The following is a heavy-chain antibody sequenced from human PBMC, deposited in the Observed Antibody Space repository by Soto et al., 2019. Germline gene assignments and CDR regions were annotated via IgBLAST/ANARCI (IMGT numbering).Heavy chain of an antibody. CDR3: AREGPSGRSYYFDY. J-gene: IGHJ4*02. CDR2: ISTSGSTI. V-gene: IGHV3-11*01. D-gene: IGHD1-26*01. Sequence: QVQLVESGGGLVKPGGSPRLSCAASGFTFSDYYMSWVRQAPGKGLEWVSYISTSGSTIYYADSVKGRFTVSRDNAKNSLYLQMNSLRAEDTAVYYCAREGPSGRSYYFDYWGQGTLVTVSS. CDR1: GFTFSDYY.